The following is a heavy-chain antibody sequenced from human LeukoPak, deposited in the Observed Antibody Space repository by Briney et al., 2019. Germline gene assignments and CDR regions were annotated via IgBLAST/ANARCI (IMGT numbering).Heavy chain of an antibody. CDR3: ARADDYGGKTVY. CDR1: GGTFSSYA. D-gene: IGHD4-23*01. V-gene: IGHV1-69*13. J-gene: IGHJ4*02. CDR2: IIPIFGTA. Sequence: ASVKVSCKASGGTFSSYAISWVRQAPGQGLEWMGGIIPIFGTANYAQKFQGRVTITADESTSTAYMELSSLRSEDTAVYYCARADDYGGKTVYWGQGTLVTVSS.